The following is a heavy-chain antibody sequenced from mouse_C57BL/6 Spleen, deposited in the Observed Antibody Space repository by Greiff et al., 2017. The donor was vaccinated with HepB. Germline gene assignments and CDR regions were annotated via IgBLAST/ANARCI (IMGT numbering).Heavy chain of an antibody. D-gene: IGHD2-4*01. Sequence: EVMLVESGPELVKPGASVKMSCKASGYTFTDYNMHWVKQSHGKSLEWIGYINPNNGGTSYNQKFKGKATLTVNKSSSTAYMELRSLTSEDSAVYYCARYDYDFLYAMDYWGQGTSVTVSS. CDR2: INPNNGGT. J-gene: IGHJ4*01. CDR3: ARYDYDFLYAMDY. CDR1: GYTFTDYN. V-gene: IGHV1-22*01.